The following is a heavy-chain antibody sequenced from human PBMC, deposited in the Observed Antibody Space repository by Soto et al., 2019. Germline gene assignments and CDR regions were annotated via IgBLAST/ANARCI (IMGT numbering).Heavy chain of an antibody. CDR3: ARDSATMFRVLSTFYGMQV. J-gene: IGHJ6*01. D-gene: IGHD3-10*02. V-gene: IGHV1-18*01. Sequence: ASVKVSCKASGYTFTSYGISWVRQAPGQGLEWMGWISAYNGNTNYAQKLQGRVTMTTDTSTSTAYTELRSLRSDDTAVYYCARDSATMFRVLSTFYGMQVWGQATTVNVSS. CDR1: GYTFTSYG. CDR2: ISAYNGNT.